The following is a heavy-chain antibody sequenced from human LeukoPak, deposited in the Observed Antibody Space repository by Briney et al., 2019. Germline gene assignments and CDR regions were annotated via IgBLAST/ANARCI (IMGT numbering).Heavy chain of an antibody. CDR1: GFTFSSYW. CDR3: ARDPLMISHTGPAWVFQH. D-gene: IGHD3-16*01. V-gene: IGHV3-7*01. CDR2: IKQDGSEE. J-gene: IGHJ1*01. Sequence: GGSLRLSCAASGFTFSSYWMSWVRQAPGKGLEWVANIKQDGSEEYYVDSVKGRFTISRDNAKNSLYLQMNSLRAEDTAVYYCARDPLMISHTGPAWVFQHWGQGTLVTVSS.